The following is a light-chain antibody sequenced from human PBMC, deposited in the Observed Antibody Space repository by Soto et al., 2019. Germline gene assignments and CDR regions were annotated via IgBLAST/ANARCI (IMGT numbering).Light chain of an antibody. CDR3: QQSDSFPYT. CDR1: QGITSW. Sequence: IHMTQSPSYVSASVGDRVTITCRASQGITSWLVWYQQKPGKAPKLLIYAASSLQSGVPSRFSGSGSGTDFSLTISSLQPEDFATYYCQQSDSFPYTLGRGTKVDIK. CDR2: AAS. V-gene: IGKV1-12*01. J-gene: IGKJ2*01.